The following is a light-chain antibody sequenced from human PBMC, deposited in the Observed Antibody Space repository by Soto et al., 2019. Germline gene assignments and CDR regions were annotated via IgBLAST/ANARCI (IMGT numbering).Light chain of an antibody. J-gene: IGKJ4*02. CDR3: QQYDSWSPFT. CDR2: GAS. CDR1: QSVSSSY. V-gene: IGKV3-20*01. Sequence: EIVLTQSPGTLSLSPGERATLSCRASQSVSSSYLAWYQQKPGLAPRLLMYGASSRATGIPDRFIGSGSGTDFTLTISRLEPEDFAVYYCQQYDSWSPFTFGGGTKVEIK.